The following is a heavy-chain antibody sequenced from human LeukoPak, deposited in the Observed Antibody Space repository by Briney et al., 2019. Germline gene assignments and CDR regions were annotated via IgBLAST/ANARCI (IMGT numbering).Heavy chain of an antibody. V-gene: IGHV4-61*02. CDR2: IYTSGST. CDR3: AREEMTTMSPFDY. CDR1: GGSLSSGSYY. J-gene: IGHJ4*02. D-gene: IGHD5-24*01. Sequence: SETLSLTCTVSGGSLSSGSYYWSWIRQPAGKGLEWIGRIYTSGSTNYNPSLKSRVTISVDTSKNQFSLKLSSVTAADTAVYYCAREEMTTMSPFDYWGQGTLVTVSS.